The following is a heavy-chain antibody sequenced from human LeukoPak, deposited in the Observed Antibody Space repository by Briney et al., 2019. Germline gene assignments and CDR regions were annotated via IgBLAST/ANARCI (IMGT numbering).Heavy chain of an antibody. CDR2: IYSGGST. CDR1: GFTVSSNY. V-gene: IGHV3-53*01. J-gene: IGHJ4*02. CDR3: ARDAYGSGIDY. D-gene: IGHD3-10*01. Sequence: PGGSLRLSCAASGFTVSSNYMSWVRQAPGKGLEWVSVIYSGGSTYYADSVKGRFTISRDNSKNTLYLQMNSLRAEDTAVYYYARDAYGSGIDYWGQGTLVTVSS.